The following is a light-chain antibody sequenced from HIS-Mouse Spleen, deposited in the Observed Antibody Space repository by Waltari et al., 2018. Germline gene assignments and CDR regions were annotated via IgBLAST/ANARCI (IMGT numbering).Light chain of an antibody. CDR2: EVS. J-gene: IGLJ1*01. CDR3: SSYTSSSTYV. V-gene: IGLV2-18*02. CDR1: SSDVGSYNR. Sequence: QSALTQPPSVSGSPGQSVTISCTGTSSDVGSYNRVSWYQQPPGTAPKRMIYEVSNLPSGVPDRFSGSKSGNTASLTISGLQAEDEADYYCSSYTSSSTYVFGTGTKVTVL.